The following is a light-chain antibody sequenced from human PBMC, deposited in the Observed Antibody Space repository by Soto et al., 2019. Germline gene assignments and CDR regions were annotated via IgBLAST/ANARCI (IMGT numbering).Light chain of an antibody. CDR3: QQYTSYSRT. V-gene: IGKV1-5*01. CDR2: DVS. J-gene: IGKJ1*01. CDR1: QSISSW. Sequence: DIQMTQSPSTLSASVGDRVTITCRASQSISSWLAWYQQKPGKVPKLLIYDVSNLESGVPSRFSGSGSGTEFTLSISSLQPDDLATYYCQQYTSYSRTFGQGTKVEIK.